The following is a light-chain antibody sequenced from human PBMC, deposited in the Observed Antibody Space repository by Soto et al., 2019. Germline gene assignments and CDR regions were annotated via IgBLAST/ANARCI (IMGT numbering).Light chain of an antibody. V-gene: IGKV1-16*01. J-gene: IGKJ3*01. CDR3: HQTNTYALS. CDR1: QSIGNY. Sequence: DIQMTQSPSSLSASVGDRVTLTCRASQSIGNYLAWFWQMPGTAPVSLIYGASTLESGVPLRFSGNRSGTDFTRTISSLQPEDFATYFCHQTNTYALSCGAATKVDF. CDR2: GAS.